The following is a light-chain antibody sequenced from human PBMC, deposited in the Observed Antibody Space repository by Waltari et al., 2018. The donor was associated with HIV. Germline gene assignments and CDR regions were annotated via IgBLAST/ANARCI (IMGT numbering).Light chain of an antibody. CDR1: HSINTF. V-gene: IGKV1-39*01. Sequence: DIQMTQSPSSLSASVGDRVIITCRTSHSINTFLNWYQMKPGKVPRLLIYGAYRLESGVPSRFSATGSGTDFSLTISSLQPEDFATYYCLQGYISPLTFGPGTKVDIK. CDR2: GAY. J-gene: IGKJ3*01. CDR3: LQGYISPLT.